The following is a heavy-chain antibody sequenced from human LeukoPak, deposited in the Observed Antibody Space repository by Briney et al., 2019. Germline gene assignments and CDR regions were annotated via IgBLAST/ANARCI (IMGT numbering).Heavy chain of an antibody. D-gene: IGHD3-3*01. CDR1: GYTFTSYW. J-gene: IGHJ2*01. CDR2: IHPGDSDT. CDR3: ARAFNWDDFWSGYWRYFDL. V-gene: IGHV5-51*01. Sequence: GESLKISCKGSGYTFTSYWIGWVRQMPGKGLEWMGIIHPGDSDTRYSPSFEGQITISADKSFSTAYLQWSSLKASDTAMYYCARAFNWDDFWSGYWRYFDLWGRGTLVTVSS.